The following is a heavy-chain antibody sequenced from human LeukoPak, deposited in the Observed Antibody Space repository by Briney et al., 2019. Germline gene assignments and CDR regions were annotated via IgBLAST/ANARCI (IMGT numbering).Heavy chain of an antibody. V-gene: IGHV4-39*01. CDR1: GGSISSSSYY. J-gene: IGHJ3*02. D-gene: IGHD6-6*01. CDR2: IYYSGST. CDR3: ARPSSIAARIWADAFDI. Sequence: TSETLSLTCTVSGGSISSSSYYWGWIRQPPGKGLEWIGSIYYSGSTYYNPSLKSRVTISVYTSKNQFSLKLSSATAADTAVYYCARPSSIAARIWADAFDIWGQGTMVTVSS.